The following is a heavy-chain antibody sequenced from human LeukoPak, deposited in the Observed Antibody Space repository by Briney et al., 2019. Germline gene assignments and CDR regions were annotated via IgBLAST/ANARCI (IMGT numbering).Heavy chain of an antibody. V-gene: IGHV4-39*01. CDR3: ASISDPRSHYYYYMDV. CDR1: GGSISSDNYY. J-gene: IGHJ6*03. D-gene: IGHD3-3*02. CDR2: IYYSGNS. Sequence: PSETLSLTCTVSGGSISSDNYYWVWIRQPPGKGPEWIGSIYYSGNSYYNPSLKSRVTISVDTSKNQFSLKLSSVTAADTAVYYCASISDPRSHYYYYMDVWGKGTTVTVSS.